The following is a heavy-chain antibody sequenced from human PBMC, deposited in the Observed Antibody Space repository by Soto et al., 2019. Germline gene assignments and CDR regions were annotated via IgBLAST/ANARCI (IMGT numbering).Heavy chain of an antibody. Sequence: ASVKVACKASGYTFTNYYMHWVRQAPGQGLEWMGVIHYSGATPTYAQKFQGRVTMARDTSTSTVYVELSSLTSEDTAVYYCARGQRKWYYDSSGYVSDAVDIWG. CDR3: ARGQRKWYYDSSGYVSDAVDI. V-gene: IGHV1-46*01. CDR2: IHYSGATP. CDR1: GYTFTNYY. D-gene: IGHD3-22*01. J-gene: IGHJ3*02.